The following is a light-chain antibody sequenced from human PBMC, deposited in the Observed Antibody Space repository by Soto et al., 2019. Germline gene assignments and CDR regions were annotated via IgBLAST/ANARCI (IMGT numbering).Light chain of an antibody. J-gene: IGKJ1*01. Sequence: EIGLTQSAATLSLSPGERATLSCRASQSVSSYLACYQQKPGQAPRLLIYDASNRATGIPARFSGSGSGTDFTLTISRLEPEDFAVYYCQQYGSSRTFGQGTKVAIK. V-gene: IGKV3-20*01. CDR2: DAS. CDR3: QQYGSSRT. CDR1: QSVSSY.